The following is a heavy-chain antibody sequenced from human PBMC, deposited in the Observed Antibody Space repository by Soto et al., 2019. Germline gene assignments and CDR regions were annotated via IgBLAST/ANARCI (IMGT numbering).Heavy chain of an antibody. J-gene: IGHJ6*02. CDR3: ARDRCTTAKCYTHHLDV. CDR2: INPYSGHT. D-gene: IGHD2-8*01. Sequence: QGQLVQSGGEVTKPGASVKVSCNASGYSFTSYGISWVRQAPGQGLEWMGWINPYSGHTKDAQKVQGRVTLTTETSTGTAYMELRSLASDDTAVYYCARDRCTTAKCYTHHLDVWGQGTTVIVSS. V-gene: IGHV1-18*04. CDR1: GYSFTSYG.